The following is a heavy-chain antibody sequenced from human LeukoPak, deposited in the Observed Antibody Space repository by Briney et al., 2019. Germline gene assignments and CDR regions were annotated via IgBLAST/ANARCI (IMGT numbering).Heavy chain of an antibody. D-gene: IGHD3-10*01. CDR2: IYPGDSDT. CDR3: ARHPSHYYGSGSYYPTPESSGNYYYYGMDV. V-gene: IGHV5-51*01. J-gene: IGHJ6*02. Sequence: GESLKISCKGSGYSLTSYWIGWVRQMPGKGLEWMGIIYPGDSDTRYSPSFQGQVTISADKSISTAYLQWSSLKASDTAMYYCARHPSHYYGSGSYYPTPESSGNYYYYGMDVWGQGTTVTVSS. CDR1: GYSLTSYW.